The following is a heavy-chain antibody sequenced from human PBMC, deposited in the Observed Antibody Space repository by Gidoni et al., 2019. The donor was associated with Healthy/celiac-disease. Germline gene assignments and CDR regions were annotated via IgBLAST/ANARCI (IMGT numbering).Heavy chain of an antibody. J-gene: IGHJ4*02. CDR2: IIPIVGKA. D-gene: IGHD6-6*01. V-gene: IGHV1-69*01. CDR3: ARDQGGIAARPLDY. CDR1: VGTFRSYA. Sequence: QVQLVQSGAEVKKPGSSVKVSCKASVGTFRSYAIRWVRQAPGQGLECMGGIIPIVGKANDAQKVKGRVTMTADESTSTAYMELSSLRSEDTAVYYCARDQGGIAARPLDYWGQGTLVTVSS.